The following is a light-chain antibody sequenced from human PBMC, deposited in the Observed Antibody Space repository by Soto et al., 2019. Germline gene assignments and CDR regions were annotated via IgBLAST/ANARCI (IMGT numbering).Light chain of an antibody. J-gene: IGLJ1*01. CDR2: EDN. V-gene: IGLV6-57*04. CDR3: QSYDSSSVV. CDR1: SGSIASNY. Sequence: NFMLTQPHSVSESPGKTVTISCTRSSGSIASNYVQWYQQRPGSAPTTVIYEDNQRPSGVPDRFSGSIDSSSNSASLTISGLKTEDEADYYCQSYDSSSVVFGSGTKVTVL.